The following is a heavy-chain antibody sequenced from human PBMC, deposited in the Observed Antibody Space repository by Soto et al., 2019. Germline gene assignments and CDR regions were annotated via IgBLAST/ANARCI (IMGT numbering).Heavy chain of an antibody. J-gene: IGHJ4*02. CDR1: GFTFSDYY. CDR2: ISGTSTYI. CDR3: ARDVQQRDSY. D-gene: IGHD6-25*01. V-gene: IGHV3-11*06. Sequence: GGSLRLSCAASGFTFSDYYMSWIRQAPGKGLEWVSYISGTSTYINYADSVKGRFTISRDNAKNSLYLQMNSLRAEDTAVYYCARDVQQRDSYWGQVPLATFSS.